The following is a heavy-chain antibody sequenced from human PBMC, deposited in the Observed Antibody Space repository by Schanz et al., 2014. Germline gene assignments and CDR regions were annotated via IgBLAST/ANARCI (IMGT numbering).Heavy chain of an antibody. J-gene: IGHJ4*02. V-gene: IGHV3-33*06. CDR1: GFTFSNYG. Sequence: QVQLVESGGGVVQPGGSLRLSCAASGFTFSNYGIHWVRQAPGKGLEWVAVIYYDGGLRFFADSVRGRVTISRDNSNNMVDLQMNSLRAEDTAIYYCTKWANEGGGGYCHFDLWGQGTLVTVSS. CDR2: IYYDGGLR. CDR3: TKWANEGGGGYCHFDL. D-gene: IGHD2-21*01.